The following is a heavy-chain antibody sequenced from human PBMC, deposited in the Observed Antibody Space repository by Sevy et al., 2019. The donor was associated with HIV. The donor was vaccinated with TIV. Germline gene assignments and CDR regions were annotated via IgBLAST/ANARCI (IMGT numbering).Heavy chain of an antibody. D-gene: IGHD2-8*01. CDR2: INGKSGDT. CDR3: AKVGVGLSAFFDH. J-gene: IGHJ4*02. CDR1: GYIFSDYH. V-gene: IGHV1-2*02. Sequence: ASVKVSCKASGYIFSDYHIHWARQAPGQRLEWMGWINGKSGDTEYAEKFQGRVTMCRDTSISTAYMQLTRLQSDDTAVYYCAKVGVGLSAFFDHWGQGTLVTVSS.